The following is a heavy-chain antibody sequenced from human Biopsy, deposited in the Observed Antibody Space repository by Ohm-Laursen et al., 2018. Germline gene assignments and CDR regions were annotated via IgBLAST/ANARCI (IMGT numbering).Heavy chain of an antibody. CDR2: VIPIFNTP. Sequence: GSSVKVSCNASGYSFTKYYINWVRQAPGQGLEWMGGVIPIFNTPKYAQRFQGRVTITADRSTTTAYMELSSLRSEDTAVYYCARDTELLSIGLDYNFGMVVWGQGTTVTVSS. J-gene: IGHJ6*02. CDR3: ARDTELLSIGLDYNFGMVV. V-gene: IGHV1-69*06. D-gene: IGHD1-14*01. CDR1: GYSFTKYY.